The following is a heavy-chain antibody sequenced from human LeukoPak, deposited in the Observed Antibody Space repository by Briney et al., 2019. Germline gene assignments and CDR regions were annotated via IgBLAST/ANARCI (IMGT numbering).Heavy chain of an antibody. D-gene: IGHD3/OR15-3a*01. CDR3: TSGPRSFDL. CDR2: TYYRSKWYT. Sequence: SQTLSLTCAISGDSVSSSSAAWNWIRQSPSRGLEWLGRTYYRSKWYTEYAISVRSRITMNPDTSKNQFSLYLNSVTPEDTAVYYCTSGPRSFDLWGRGTLVTVSS. CDR1: GDSVSSSSAA. V-gene: IGHV6-1*01. J-gene: IGHJ2*01.